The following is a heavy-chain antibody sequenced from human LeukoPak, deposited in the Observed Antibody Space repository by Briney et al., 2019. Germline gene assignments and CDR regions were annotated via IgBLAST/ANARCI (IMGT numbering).Heavy chain of an antibody. V-gene: IGHV3-23*01. J-gene: IGHJ4*02. D-gene: IGHD3-9*01. CDR1: GFTFSSYA. Sequence: PGGSLRLSCAASGFTFSSYAMSWVRQAPGKGLEWVSAISGSGGSTYYADSVKGRFTISRDNSKNTLYLQMNSLRAEDTAVYYCVKDLLGRAGYYNLDYWGQGTLVTVSS. CDR3: VKDLLGRAGYYNLDY. CDR2: ISGSGGST.